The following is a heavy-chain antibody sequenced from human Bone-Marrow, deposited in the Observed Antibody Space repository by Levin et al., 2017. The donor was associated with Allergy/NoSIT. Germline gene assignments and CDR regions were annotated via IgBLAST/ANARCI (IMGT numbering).Heavy chain of an antibody. J-gene: IGHJ6*02. CDR3: ATGNDYFSFYYGLDV. V-gene: IGHV3-15*01. CDR1: GFNFNRAW. D-gene: IGHD3-16*01. CDR2: IKTKTEGETT. Sequence: GGSLRLSCSTSGFNFNRAWIQWVRQAPGKGLEWVGRIKTKTEGETTDLAAPVKGRFNISRDDSRGMVSLQMSRLRPEDTALYYCATGNDYFSFYYGLDVWGQGTTVTVSS.